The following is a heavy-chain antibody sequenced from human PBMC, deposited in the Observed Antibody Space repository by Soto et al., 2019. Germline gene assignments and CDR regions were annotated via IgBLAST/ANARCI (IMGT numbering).Heavy chain of an antibody. CDR1: GGSISSSSYY. D-gene: IGHD1-26*01. J-gene: IGHJ4*02. V-gene: IGHV4-39*01. CDR2: IYYSGST. CDR3: ARQNIVGATVGFDY. Sequence: SETLSLTCTVSGGSISSSSYYWGWIRQPPGKGLEWIGSIYYSGSTYYNPSLKSRVTISVDTSKNQFSLKLSSVTAADTAVYYCARQNIVGATVGFDYWGQGTLVTVYS.